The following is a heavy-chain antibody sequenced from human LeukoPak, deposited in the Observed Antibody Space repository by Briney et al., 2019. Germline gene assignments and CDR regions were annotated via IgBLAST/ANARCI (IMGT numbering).Heavy chain of an antibody. CDR1: GGSISSSSYY. CDR3: ARTPTLRTYYYYMDV. J-gene: IGHJ6*03. V-gene: IGHV4-39*01. CDR2: IYYSGST. D-gene: IGHD2-15*01. Sequence: PSETLSLTCTVSGGSISSSSYYWGWIRQPPGKGLEWSGSIYYSGSTYYNPSLKSRVTISVDTSKNQFSLKLSSVTAADTAVYYCARTPTLRTYYYYMDVWGKGTTVTVSS.